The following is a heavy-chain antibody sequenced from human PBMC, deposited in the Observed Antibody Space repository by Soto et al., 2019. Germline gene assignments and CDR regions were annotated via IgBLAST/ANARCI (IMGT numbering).Heavy chain of an antibody. CDR1: GGSFSGYY. V-gene: IGHV4-34*01. CDR2: FNHSGST. Sequence: PSETLSLTCAVYGGSFSGYYWSWIRQPPGKGLEWIGEFNHSGSTNYNPSLKSRVTISVDTSKNQFSLKLSSVTAADTAVYYCARGRRGGYSGYDRVRGNYYYGMDVWGQGTTVTVSS. CDR3: ARGRRGGYSGYDRVRGNYYYGMDV. J-gene: IGHJ6*02. D-gene: IGHD5-12*01.